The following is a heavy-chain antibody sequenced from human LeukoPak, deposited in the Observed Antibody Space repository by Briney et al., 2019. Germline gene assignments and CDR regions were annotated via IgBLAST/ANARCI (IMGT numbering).Heavy chain of an antibody. CDR3: ARSDRGYCSSTSCRGRNDY. V-gene: IGHV3-21*01. CDR1: GFTFSSYS. J-gene: IGHJ4*02. Sequence: GGSLRLSCAASGFTFSSYSMNWVRQAPGKGLEWVSSISSSSSYIYYADSVKGRFTISRDNAKNSLYLQMNSLRAEDTAVYYCARSDRGYCSSTSCRGRNDYWGQGTLVAVSS. D-gene: IGHD2-2*01. CDR2: ISSSSSYI.